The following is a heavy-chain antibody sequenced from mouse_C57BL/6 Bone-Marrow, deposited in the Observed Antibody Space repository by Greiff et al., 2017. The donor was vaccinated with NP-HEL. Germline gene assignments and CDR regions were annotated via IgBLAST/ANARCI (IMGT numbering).Heavy chain of an antibody. CDR1: GYTFTNYW. D-gene: IGHD3-2*02. V-gene: IGHV1-63*01. J-gene: IGHJ2*01. Sequence: QVQLQQSGAELVRPGTSVKMSCKASGYTFTNYWIGWAKQGPGHGLEWIGDIYPGGGYTNYNEKFKGTGTLTADKSSSTVYMQFSSLTYEDSAIYYCARRGDSSGYGDDWGQGTTLTVAS. CDR3: ARRGDSSGYGDD. CDR2: IYPGGGYT.